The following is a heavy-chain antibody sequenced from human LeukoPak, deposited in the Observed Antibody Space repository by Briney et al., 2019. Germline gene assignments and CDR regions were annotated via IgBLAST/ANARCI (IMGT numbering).Heavy chain of an antibody. CDR2: INHSGST. J-gene: IGHJ5*02. Sequence: SETLSLTCAVYGGSFSGYYWSWIRQPPGKGLEWIGEINHSGSTNYNPSLKSRVTISVEPSKNQFSLKLSSVTAADTAVYYCARGRRYYYGSGSYNWFDPWGQGTLVTVSS. CDR1: GGSFSGYY. CDR3: ARGRRYYYGSGSYNWFDP. V-gene: IGHV4-34*01. D-gene: IGHD3-10*01.